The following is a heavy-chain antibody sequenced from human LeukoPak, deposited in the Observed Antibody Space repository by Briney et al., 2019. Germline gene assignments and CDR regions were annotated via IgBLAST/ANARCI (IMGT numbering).Heavy chain of an antibody. CDR3: ARGGRFLEWLLYPHYYYMDV. CDR1: GFTFSSYW. D-gene: IGHD3-3*01. Sequence: GGSLRLSCAASGFTFSSYWMHWVRQAPGKGLVWVSRINSDGSSTSYADSVKGRFTISRDNAKNTLYLQMNSLRAEDTAVYHCARGGRFLEWLLYPHYYYMDVWAKGTTVTVSS. CDR2: INSDGSST. J-gene: IGHJ6*03. V-gene: IGHV3-74*01.